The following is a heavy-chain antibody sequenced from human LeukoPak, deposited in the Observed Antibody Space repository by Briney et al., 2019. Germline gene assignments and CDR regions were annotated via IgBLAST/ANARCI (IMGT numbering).Heavy chain of an antibody. D-gene: IGHD3-3*01. CDR1: GYTFTSYG. CDR3: ARDRLRFLEAGGPWDY. CDR2: ISAYNGNT. Sequence: ASVKVSCKASGYTFTSYGISWVRQAPGQGLEWMGWISAYNGNTNYAQKLQGRVTMTTDTSTSTAYMELRSLRSDDTAVYYCARDRLRFLEAGGPWDYWGQGTLVTVSS. V-gene: IGHV1-18*01. J-gene: IGHJ4*02.